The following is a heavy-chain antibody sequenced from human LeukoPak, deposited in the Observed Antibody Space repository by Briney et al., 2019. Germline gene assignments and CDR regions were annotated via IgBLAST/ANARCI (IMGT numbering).Heavy chain of an antibody. Sequence: SETLSLTCTVSGGSVSSGSYYWSWIRQPPGKGLEWIGYIYYSGSTNYNPSLKSRVTISVDTSKNKFSRKLSSVTAADTAVYYCARPPTVVAGMDVWGQGTTPTVSS. D-gene: IGHD2-15*01. V-gene: IGHV4-61*01. J-gene: IGHJ6*02. CDR2: IYYSGST. CDR3: ARPPTVVAGMDV. CDR1: GGSVSSGSYY.